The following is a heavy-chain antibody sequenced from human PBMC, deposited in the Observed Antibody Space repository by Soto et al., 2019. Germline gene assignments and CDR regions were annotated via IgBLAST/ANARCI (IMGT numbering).Heavy chain of an antibody. CDR1: RHSFAGYW. J-gene: IGHJ4*02. CDR3: ASQIDDSDTGRNFQYYFDC. CDR2: IDPSDSQT. D-gene: IGHD5-18*01. Sequence: PWDSVKMSCNGWRHSFAGYWITWVRQKQGKGLEWMGRIDPSDSQTYYSPSFRGHVTISATKSITTVFLQWSSLRASDTAMYSCASQIDDSDTGRNFQYYFDCWGQGTRVAVSS. V-gene: IGHV5-10-1*01.